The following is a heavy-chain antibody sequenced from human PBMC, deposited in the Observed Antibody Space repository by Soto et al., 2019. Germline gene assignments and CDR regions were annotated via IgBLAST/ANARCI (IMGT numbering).Heavy chain of an antibody. CDR2: IIPIFGTA. J-gene: IGHJ4*02. V-gene: IGHV1-69*01. CDR3: ASPEVNDSYLPFDY. D-gene: IGHD5-18*01. CDR1: GGTFSSYA. Sequence: QVQLVQSGAEVKKPGSSVKVSCKASGGTFSSYAISWVRQAPGQGLEWMGGIIPIFGTANYAQKFQGRVTITADESTSTDYMELSSLRSEDTAVYYCASPEVNDSYLPFDYWGQGALVTVSS.